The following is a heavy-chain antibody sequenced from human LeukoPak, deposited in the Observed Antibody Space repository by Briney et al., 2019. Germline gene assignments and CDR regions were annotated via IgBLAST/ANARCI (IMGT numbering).Heavy chain of an antibody. V-gene: IGHV3-11*01. CDR1: GFTFSDYY. D-gene: IGHD1-26*01. J-gene: IGHJ4*02. CDR3: ARVDRDIVGARIDY. CDR2: ISSSGSTI. Sequence: GGSLRLSCAASGFTFSDYYMSWIRQAPGKGLEWVSYISSSGSTIYYADSVKGRFTISRDNAKNSLYLQMNSLRAEDTAVYYRARVDRDIVGARIDYWGQGTLVTVSS.